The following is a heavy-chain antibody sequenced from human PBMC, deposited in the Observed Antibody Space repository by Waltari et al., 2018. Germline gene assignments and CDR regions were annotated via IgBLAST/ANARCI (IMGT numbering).Heavy chain of an antibody. CDR1: VGSFSGSY. CDR3: ANGSGSSDV. Sequence: QVQLQQWGSGLLKPSETLSLPCAVSVGSFSGSYWSWIRQPPGKGLEWIGEINHSGSTNYNPSLKSRVTISVDTSKNQFSLKLSSVTAADTAVYYCANGSGSSDVWGQGTTVTVSS. CDR2: INHSGST. D-gene: IGHD3-10*01. J-gene: IGHJ6*02. V-gene: IGHV4-34*01.